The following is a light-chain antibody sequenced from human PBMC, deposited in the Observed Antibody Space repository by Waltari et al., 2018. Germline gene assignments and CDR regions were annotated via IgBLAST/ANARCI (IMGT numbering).Light chain of an antibody. CDR3: QQYSTSPPT. Sequence: DIVMTQSPDSLAVSLGERASTPCKSSQSVLERSNSKNSLAWYQQKPGQRPKLLIYWASTRKSGVPDRFSGSGSGTDFTLIINSLQAEDVAVYFCQQYSTSPPTFGPGTRVDL. J-gene: IGKJ3*01. CDR1: QSVLERSNSKNS. CDR2: WAS. V-gene: IGKV4-1*01.